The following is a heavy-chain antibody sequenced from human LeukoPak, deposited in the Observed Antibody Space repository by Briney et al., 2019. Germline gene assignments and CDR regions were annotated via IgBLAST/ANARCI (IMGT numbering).Heavy chain of an antibody. V-gene: IGHV4-4*07. CDR2: MYTSGTT. CDR3: ARAAIGGFDI. D-gene: IGHD2-15*01. CDR1: GVSITDYF. J-gene: IGHJ3*02. Sequence: SETLSLTCTVSGVSITDYFWTWIRQPAGEALEWIGRMYTSGTTDYNASLKSRVTMSVDTAKNQFSLKLSSVTAADTAVYFCARAAIGGFDIWGQGTMVTVSS.